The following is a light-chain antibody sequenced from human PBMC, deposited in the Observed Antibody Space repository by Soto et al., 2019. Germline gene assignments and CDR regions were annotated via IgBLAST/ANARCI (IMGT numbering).Light chain of an antibody. Sequence: QSVLTQPPSVSGAPGQRVTISCTGSSSNIGAGYDVHWYQQLPGTAPKLLIYGNSNRPSGVPDRFSGSKSGTSASLAITGLQAENGADYYSQSYDSPLSLVFGEGTNLTVL. V-gene: IGLV1-40*01. CDR1: SSNIGAGYD. CDR3: QSYDSPLSLV. J-gene: IGLJ2*01. CDR2: GNS.